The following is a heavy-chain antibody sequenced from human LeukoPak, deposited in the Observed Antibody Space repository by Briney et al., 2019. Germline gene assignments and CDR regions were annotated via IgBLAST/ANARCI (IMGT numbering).Heavy chain of an antibody. CDR3: ARDLDSWAAAGTGVGDY. J-gene: IGHJ4*02. CDR1: GYTFTGYY. D-gene: IGHD6-13*01. CDR2: IIPIFGTA. V-gene: IGHV1-69*13. Sequence: SVKVSCKASGYTFTGYYIHWVRQAPGQGLEWMGGIIPIFGTANYAQKFQGRVTITADESTSTAYMELSSLRSEDTAVYYCARDLDSWAAAGTGVGDYWGQGTLVTVSS.